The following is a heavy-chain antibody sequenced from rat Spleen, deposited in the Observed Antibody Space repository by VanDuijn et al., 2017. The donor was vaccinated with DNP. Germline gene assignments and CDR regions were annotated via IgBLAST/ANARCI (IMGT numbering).Heavy chain of an antibody. CDR1: GFSLTSYA. V-gene: IGHV2-6*01. J-gene: IGHJ3*01. CDR3: TRDWTGAY. D-gene: IGHD4-1*01. Sequence: QVQLKESGPGLVQPSQTLSLTCTVAGFSLTSYAVSWVRQPPGKGLEWIAAISSGGSTYYNSALKSRLSISRDTSKSQVFLKMNSLQTEDTAIYFCTRDWTGAYWGQGTLVTVSS. CDR2: ISSGGST.